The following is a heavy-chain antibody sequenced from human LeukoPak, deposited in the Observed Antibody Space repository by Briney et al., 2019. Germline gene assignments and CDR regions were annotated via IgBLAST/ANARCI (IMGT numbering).Heavy chain of an antibody. Sequence: SETLSLTCTVSGGSISSYYWSWIRQPPGKGLEWIGYIYYSGSTNYNPSLKSRVTISVDTSKNQFSLKLSSVTAADTAAYYCARVNPRITIFGVVIIPAAFDIWGQGTMVTVSS. J-gene: IGHJ3*02. V-gene: IGHV4-59*01. CDR1: GGSISSYY. CDR2: IYYSGST. CDR3: ARVNPRITIFGVVIIPAAFDI. D-gene: IGHD3-3*01.